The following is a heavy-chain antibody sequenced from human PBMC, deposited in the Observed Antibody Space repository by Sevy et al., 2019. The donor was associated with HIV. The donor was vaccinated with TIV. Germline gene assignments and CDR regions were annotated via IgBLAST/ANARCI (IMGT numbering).Heavy chain of an antibody. CDR1: GLTVSSNY. Sequence: GGSLRLSCAASGLTVSSNYMSGVRQAPRKGLEWVSTLYSAGSTFYAESVKGRFTISRDNSKNTLYLQMNSLRAEDTAVYYCARDPPKGSRGSWFDTWGQGTLVTVSS. J-gene: IGHJ5*02. V-gene: IGHV3-53*01. CDR2: LYSAGST. CDR3: ARDPPKGSRGSWFDT. D-gene: IGHD3-10*01.